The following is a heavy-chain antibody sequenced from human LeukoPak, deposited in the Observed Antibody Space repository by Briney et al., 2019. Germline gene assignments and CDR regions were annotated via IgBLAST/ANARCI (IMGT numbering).Heavy chain of an antibody. Sequence: SETLSLTCTVSGGSISSGSYYWSWIRQPAGKGLEWIGRIYTSGSTNYNPSLKSRVTISVDTSKNQFSLKLSSVTAADTAVYYCADELSWGQGTLVTVSS. CDR2: IYTSGST. D-gene: IGHD1-7*01. J-gene: IGHJ4*02. CDR3: ADELS. V-gene: IGHV4-61*02. CDR1: GGSISSGSYY.